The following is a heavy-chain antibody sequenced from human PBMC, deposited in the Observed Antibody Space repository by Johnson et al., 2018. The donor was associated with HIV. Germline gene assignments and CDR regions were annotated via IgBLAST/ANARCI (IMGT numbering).Heavy chain of an antibody. V-gene: IGHV3-69-1*01. CDR1: QFTFSSYY. J-gene: IGHJ3*02. CDR3: ATSGDKYSSSWGDGFDI. D-gene: IGHD6-13*01. Sequence: VQLVEYGGGLAKPAWSPRLSCAASQFTFSSYYMNCVRQAPGKGLEWVSVIYSGSTIYYADSVKGRFTISRDNAKNSLYLQMNSLRAEDTAVYYCATSGDKYSSSWGDGFDIWGQGTTVTVSS. CDR2: IYSGSTI.